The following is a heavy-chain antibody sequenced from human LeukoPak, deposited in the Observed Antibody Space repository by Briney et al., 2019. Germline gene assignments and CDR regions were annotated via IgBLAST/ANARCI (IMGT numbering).Heavy chain of an antibody. CDR2: ISAYNGNT. CDR3: ARTLSLVGPKYSSSWYWDGDY. CDR1: GYTFTSYG. V-gene: IGHV1-18*01. Sequence: ASVKVSCKASGYTFTSYGISWVRQAPGQGLEWMGWISAYNGNTNYAQKLQGRVTMTTDTSTSTAYMELRSLRSDDTAVYYCARTLSLVGPKYSSSWYWDGDYWGQGTLVTVSS. D-gene: IGHD6-13*01. J-gene: IGHJ4*02.